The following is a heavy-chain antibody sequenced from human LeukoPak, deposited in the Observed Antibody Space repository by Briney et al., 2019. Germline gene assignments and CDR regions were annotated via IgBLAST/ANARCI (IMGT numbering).Heavy chain of an antibody. CDR3: ARGGSYDTHAFDI. J-gene: IGHJ3*02. CDR2: IYYSGST. CDR1: GGSISSYY. D-gene: IGHD2-15*01. Sequence: SETLSLTCPVSGGSISSYYWSWIRQPPGKGLEWLGYIYYSGSTNYNPFLKSRVPISVETSRTQFSLKRRSVTAADTAVYYCARGGSYDTHAFDIWGQGQWSPSLQ. V-gene: IGHV4-59*01.